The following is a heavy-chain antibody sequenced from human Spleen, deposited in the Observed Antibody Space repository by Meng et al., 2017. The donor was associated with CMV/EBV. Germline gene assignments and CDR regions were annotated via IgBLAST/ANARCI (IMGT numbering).Heavy chain of an antibody. CDR3: ARLQYSSGHDVFDM. CDR2: TYFRSKWFN. Sequence: SETLSLTCGISGASVSSKYSAWNWIRQSPSRGLEWLGRTYFRSKWFNDYAVSVKGRITINSDTSKNQFSLRLDSVTLEDTALYYCARLQYSSGHDVFDMWGHGTMVTVSS. D-gene: IGHD6-19*01. J-gene: IGHJ3*02. CDR1: GASVSSKYSA. V-gene: IGHV6-1*01.